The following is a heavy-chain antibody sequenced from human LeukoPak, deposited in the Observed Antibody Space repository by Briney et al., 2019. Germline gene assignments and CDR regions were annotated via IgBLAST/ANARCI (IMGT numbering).Heavy chain of an antibody. D-gene: IGHD5-12*01. CDR1: GYTFTGYY. V-gene: IGHV1-2*06. Sequence: ASVKVSCKASGYTFTGYYMHWVRQAPGQGLEWMGRTNPNSGGTNYAQKFQGRVTMTRDTSISTAYMELSRLKSDDTAVYYCARAGLSLGYRTDYWGQGTLVTVSS. CDR2: TNPNSGGT. CDR3: ARAGLSLGYRTDY. J-gene: IGHJ4*02.